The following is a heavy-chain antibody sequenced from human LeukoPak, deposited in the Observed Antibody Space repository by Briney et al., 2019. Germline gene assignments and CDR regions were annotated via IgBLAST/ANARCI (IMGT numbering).Heavy chain of an antibody. D-gene: IGHD6-19*01. CDR3: ASADSSGWYEDDY. J-gene: IGHJ4*02. CDR1: GFTVSSNY. V-gene: IGHV3-66*01. CDR2: IYSGGST. Sequence: PGGSLRLSCAASGFTVSSNYMSWVRQAPGKGQEWVSVIYSGGSTYYADSVKGRFTISRDNSKNTLYLQMNSLRAEDTAVYYCASADSSGWYEDDYWGQGTLVTVSS.